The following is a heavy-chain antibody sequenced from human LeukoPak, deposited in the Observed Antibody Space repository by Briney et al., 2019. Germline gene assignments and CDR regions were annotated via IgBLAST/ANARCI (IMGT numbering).Heavy chain of an antibody. CDR1: GYTFTSYG. J-gene: IGHJ1*01. D-gene: IGHD6-19*01. CDR2: MNPNSGNT. CDR3: ARGLGRGWYYFQH. V-gene: IGHV1-8*02. Sequence: PEASVKVSCKASGYTFTSYGISWVRQAPGQGLEWMGWMNPNSGNTGYAQKFQGRVTMTRNTSISTAYMEVSSLRSEDTAVYYCARGLGRGWYYFQHWGQGTLVTVSS.